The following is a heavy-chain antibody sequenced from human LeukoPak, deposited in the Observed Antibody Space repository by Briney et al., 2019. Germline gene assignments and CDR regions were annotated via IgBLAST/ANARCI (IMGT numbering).Heavy chain of an antibody. J-gene: IGHJ4*02. CDR1: GGSISSSSYY. Sequence: SKTLSLTCTVSGGSISSSSYYWGWIRQPPGKGLEWIGSIYYSGSTYYNPSLKSRVTISVDTSKNQFSLKLSSVTAADTAVYYCATRRVNSGSYWGYWGQGTLVTVSS. D-gene: IGHD1-26*01. V-gene: IGHV4-39*01. CDR3: ATRRVNSGSYWGY. CDR2: IYYSGST.